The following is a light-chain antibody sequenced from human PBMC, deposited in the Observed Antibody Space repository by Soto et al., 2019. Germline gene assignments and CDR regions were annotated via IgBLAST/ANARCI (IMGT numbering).Light chain of an antibody. J-gene: IGKJ2*01. V-gene: IGKV3-15*01. CDR3: QQYNNWPPEYT. Sequence: ETVMTQSPATLSVSPGERATLSCRASQSVSSYLAWYQQKPGQAPRLLIFGASTRATGIPARFSGSGSGTEFTLTISSLQSEDFAIYYCQQYNNWPPEYTFGQGTKLEIK. CDR2: GAS. CDR1: QSVSSY.